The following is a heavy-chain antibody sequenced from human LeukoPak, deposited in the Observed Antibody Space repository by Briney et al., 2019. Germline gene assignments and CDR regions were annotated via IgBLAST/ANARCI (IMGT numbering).Heavy chain of an antibody. J-gene: IGHJ4*02. D-gene: IGHD2-15*01. CDR2: ISYDGSNK. Sequence: GGSLRLSCAASGFTFSNYAMYWVRQAPVKGLEWVAVISYDGSNKDYADSVKGRFTISRDSSRNTLYLQMDSLRAEDTAVYYWARYCSGGCYSGVDYWGQGTLVTVPS. CDR3: ARYCSGGCYSGVDY. V-gene: IGHV3-30-3*01. CDR1: GFTFSNYA.